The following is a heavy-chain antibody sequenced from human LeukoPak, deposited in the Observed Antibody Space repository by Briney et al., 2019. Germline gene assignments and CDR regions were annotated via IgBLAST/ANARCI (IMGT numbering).Heavy chain of an antibody. D-gene: IGHD6-13*01. CDR2: IKRDGSEK. CDR1: GFTFSSYW. CDR3: ARDRISSWYIPYYYYYMDV. J-gene: IGHJ6*03. Sequence: GGSLRLSCAASGFTFSSYWMSWVRQAPGKGLEWVANIKRDGSEKYYVDSVKGRFTISRDNAKNSLYLQMNSLRAEDTAVYYCARDRISSWYIPYYYYYMDVWGKGTTVTVSS. V-gene: IGHV3-7*01.